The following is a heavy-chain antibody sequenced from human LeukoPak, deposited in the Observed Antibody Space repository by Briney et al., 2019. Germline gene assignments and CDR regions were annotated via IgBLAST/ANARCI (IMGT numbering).Heavy chain of an antibody. Sequence: SETLSLTCTVSGYSIRSGFYWGWIRQPPGKGLEWIGNIYHSGITYYTPSLKSRVTISVDTSKNQFSLKLTSVTAADTAVYYCARTTEGGYTYGYFYYYYMDVWGKGTTVTISS. D-gene: IGHD5-18*01. CDR1: GYSIRSGFY. CDR3: ARTTEGGYTYGYFYYYYMDV. J-gene: IGHJ6*03. V-gene: IGHV4-38-2*02. CDR2: IYHSGIT.